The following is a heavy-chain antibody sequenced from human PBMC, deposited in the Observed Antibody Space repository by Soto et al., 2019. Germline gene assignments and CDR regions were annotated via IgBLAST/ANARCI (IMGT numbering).Heavy chain of an antibody. Sequence: GGSLRLSCAASGFTFSGYSMNWVRQAPGRGLEWVSSISTIGSNIYYADSLKGRITISRDNAKNSMFLQLNSLRVDDTAVYYCARVGYYGSGSYGGGNYHRYGMDVWGQGTTVTVSS. CDR3: ARVGYYGSGSYGGGNYHRYGMDV. D-gene: IGHD3-10*01. CDR2: ISTIGSNI. V-gene: IGHV3-21*01. CDR1: GFTFSGYS. J-gene: IGHJ6*02.